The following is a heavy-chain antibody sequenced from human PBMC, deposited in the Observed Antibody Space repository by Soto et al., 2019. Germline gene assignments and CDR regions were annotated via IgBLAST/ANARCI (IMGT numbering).Heavy chain of an antibody. Sequence: QVHLVQSGAEVKKPGASVKVSCQASGYAFTTYGITWVRQATGQGLEWMGWISAHNGNTNYAQKLQGRVTVTRDTSTSTAYMELRSLRSDDTAVYYCARGRYGDHWGQGALVTVSS. V-gene: IGHV1-18*01. CDR3: ARGRYGDH. CDR2: ISAHNGNT. J-gene: IGHJ4*02. D-gene: IGHD1-1*01. CDR1: GYAFTTYG.